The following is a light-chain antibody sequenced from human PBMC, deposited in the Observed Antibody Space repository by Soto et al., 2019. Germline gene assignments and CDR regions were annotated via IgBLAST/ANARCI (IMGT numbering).Light chain of an antibody. J-gene: IGKJ5*01. CDR3: QQHNSYPIT. Sequence: DIQITQSPSSLSASVGDRVTITCRASQSISSYLNWYQQKPGKAPKLLIYEASSLESGVPSRFSGSGSGTEFTLTISGLQPDDFASYYCQQHNSYPITFGQGTRLEIK. V-gene: IGKV1-5*01. CDR2: EAS. CDR1: QSISSY.